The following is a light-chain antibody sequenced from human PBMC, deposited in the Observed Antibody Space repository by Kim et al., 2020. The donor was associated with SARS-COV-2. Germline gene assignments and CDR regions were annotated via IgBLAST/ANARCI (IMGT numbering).Light chain of an antibody. Sequence: DIQMTQSPSTLSASVGDRVTITCRASQSLSSWLAWYQQKPGKAPKLLIYDASSLESGVPSRFSGSGSGTEFTLTISSLQPDDFATYYCQQYSSSYTFGQGTKLEI. CDR2: DAS. CDR1: QSLSSW. V-gene: IGKV1-5*01. J-gene: IGKJ2*01. CDR3: QQYSSSYT.